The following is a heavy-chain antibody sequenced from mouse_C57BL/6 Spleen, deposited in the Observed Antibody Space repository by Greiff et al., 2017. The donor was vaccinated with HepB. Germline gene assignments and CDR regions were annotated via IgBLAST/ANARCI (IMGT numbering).Heavy chain of an antibody. CDR1: GYTFTSYW. CDR2: IHPNSGST. V-gene: IGHV1-64*01. CDR3: ARSEGYDEAWFAY. Sequence: VQLQQPGAELVKPGASVKLSCKASGYTFTSYWMHWVKQRPGQGLEWIGMIHPNSGSTNYNEKFKSKATLTVDKSSSTAYMQLSSLTSEDSAVYYCARSEGYDEAWFAYWGQGTLVTVSA. D-gene: IGHD2-2*01. J-gene: IGHJ3*01.